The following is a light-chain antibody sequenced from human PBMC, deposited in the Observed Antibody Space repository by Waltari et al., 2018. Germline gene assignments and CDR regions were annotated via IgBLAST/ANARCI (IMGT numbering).Light chain of an antibody. Sequence: EIVLTQSPGPLSLSPGERATISCRASQSVSRALRTLAWYQQKPGQAPRLLIYDASTRATGIPDRFRGSGSGTDFTLTISRLEPDDFAVYYCQRYGTLPATFGQGTKVEIK. CDR3: QRYGTLPAT. V-gene: IGKV3-20*01. CDR1: QSVSRALRT. CDR2: DAS. J-gene: IGKJ1*01.